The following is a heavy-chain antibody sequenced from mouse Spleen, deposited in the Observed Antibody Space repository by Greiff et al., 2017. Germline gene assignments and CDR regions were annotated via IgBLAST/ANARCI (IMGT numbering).Heavy chain of an antibody. J-gene: IGHJ4*01. Sequence: EVKLMESGGGLVKPGGSLKLSCAASGFTFSSYAMSWVRQTPEKRLEWVATISSGGSYTYYPDSVKGRFTISRDNAKNTLYLQMSSLRSEDTAMYYCARRRAMDYWGQGTSVTVSS. CDR3: ARRRAMDY. CDR2: ISSGGSYT. CDR1: GFTFSSYA. V-gene: IGHV5-9-1*01.